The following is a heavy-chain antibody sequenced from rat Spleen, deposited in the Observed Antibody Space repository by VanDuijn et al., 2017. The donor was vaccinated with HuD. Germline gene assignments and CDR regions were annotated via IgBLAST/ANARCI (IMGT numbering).Heavy chain of an antibody. V-gene: IGHV5-31*01. CDR2: ITNTGGST. CDR1: GFIFNNYW. CDR3: TTETTSGFAY. D-gene: IGHD1-10*01. Sequence: EVQLVESGGGLVQPGRSLKLSCVASGFIFNNYWMTWIRQAPGKGLEWVASITNTGGSTYNPDSVKGRFTISRDNAKSTLYLQMDSLRSEDTTTYYCTTETTSGFAYWGQGTLVTVSS. J-gene: IGHJ3*01.